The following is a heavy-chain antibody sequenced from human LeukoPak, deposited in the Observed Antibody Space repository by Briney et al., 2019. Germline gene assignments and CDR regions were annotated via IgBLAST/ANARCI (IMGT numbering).Heavy chain of an antibody. Sequence: PGGSLRLSCAASGFTFSNYSMNWVRQAPGKGLEWVSYISRSGSTIYYADSVKGRFTISRDNAENSLYLHMHSLRADDTALYYCAKDLHGAFDYWGQGILVTVSS. CDR3: AKDLHGAFDY. V-gene: IGHV3-48*01. D-gene: IGHD3-10*01. CDR2: ISRSGSTI. J-gene: IGHJ4*02. CDR1: GFTFSNYS.